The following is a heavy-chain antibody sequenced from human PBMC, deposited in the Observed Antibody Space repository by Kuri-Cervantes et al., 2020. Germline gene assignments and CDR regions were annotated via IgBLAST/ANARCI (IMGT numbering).Heavy chain of an antibody. CDR1: GGSISSYY. J-gene: IGHJ4*02. V-gene: IGHV4-59*01. CDR2: IYYSGST. Sequence: SETLSLTCAVSGGSISSYYWSWIRQPPGKGLEWIGYIYYSGSTNYNPSLKSRVTISVDTSKNQFSLKLSSVTAADTAVYYCARGGGASFDYWGQGTLVTVSS. CDR3: ARGGGASFDY. D-gene: IGHD4-17*01.